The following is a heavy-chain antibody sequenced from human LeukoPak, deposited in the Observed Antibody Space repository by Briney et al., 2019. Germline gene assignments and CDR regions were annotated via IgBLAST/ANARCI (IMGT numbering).Heavy chain of an antibody. J-gene: IGHJ4*02. V-gene: IGHV1-69*05. Sequence: GASVKVSCKASGGTFSSYAISWVRQAPGQGLEWMGGIIPIFGTADYAQKFQGRVTITTDESTSTAYMELSSLRSEDTAVYYCARGCYGSGSSFDYWGQGTLVTVSS. D-gene: IGHD3-10*01. CDR1: GGTFSSYA. CDR2: IIPIFGTA. CDR3: ARGCYGSGSSFDY.